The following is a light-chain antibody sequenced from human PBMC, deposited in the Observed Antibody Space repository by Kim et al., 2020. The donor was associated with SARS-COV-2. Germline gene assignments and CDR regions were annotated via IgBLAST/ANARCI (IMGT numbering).Light chain of an antibody. Sequence: PGQPASIPCGGNNIANKSVHWHHHQPGQAPVLVIYYDSDRPSGIPERFSGSNSGNTATLTISRVEAGDEADYYCQVWDSSSDHPLFGGGTQLTVL. V-gene: IGLV3-21*04. CDR1: NIANKS. CDR3: QVWDSSSDHPL. J-gene: IGLJ3*02. CDR2: YDS.